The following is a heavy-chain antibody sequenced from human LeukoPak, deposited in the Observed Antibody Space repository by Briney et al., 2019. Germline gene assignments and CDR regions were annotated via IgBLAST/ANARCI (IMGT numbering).Heavy chain of an antibody. CDR2: ISAYNGNT. Sequence: ASVKVSCKASGYTFTSYGISWVRQAPGQGLEWMGWISAYNGNTNYAQKLQGRVTMTTDTSTSTAYMKLRSLRSDDTAVYYCARDRENSSGWLSYYYYGMDVWGQGTTVTVSS. D-gene: IGHD6-19*01. J-gene: IGHJ6*02. CDR3: ARDRENSSGWLSYYYYGMDV. CDR1: GYTFTSYG. V-gene: IGHV1-18*01.